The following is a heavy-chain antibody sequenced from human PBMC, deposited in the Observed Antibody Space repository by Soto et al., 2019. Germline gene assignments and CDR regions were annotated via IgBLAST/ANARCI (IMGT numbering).Heavy chain of an antibody. D-gene: IGHD4-4*01. CDR2: INAGNGDT. CDR1: GYSFSTFA. V-gene: IGHV1-3*01. CDR3: ATQGRTTTEFDF. J-gene: IGHJ4*02. Sequence: ASVKVSCKASGYSFSTFAIHWVRQAPGQRLEWMGWINAGNGDTKYSEKFQGRVTITGRTSASTAYMDLSSLRSEDTAVYYCATQGRTTTEFDFWGQGTRVTVSS.